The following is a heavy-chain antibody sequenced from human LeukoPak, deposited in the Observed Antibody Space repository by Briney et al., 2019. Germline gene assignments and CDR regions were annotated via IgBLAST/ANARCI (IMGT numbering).Heavy chain of an antibody. D-gene: IGHD6-13*01. Sequence: TGGSLRLSCAASGFTFSSYGMHWVRQAPGKGLEWVAFIRYDGSNKYYADSVKGRFTISRDNSKNTLYLQMNSLRAEDTAVYYCAKDLVVSFVIAAAGNGLYFDYWGQGTLVTVSS. CDR1: GFTFSSYG. CDR3: AKDLVVSFVIAAAGNGLYFDY. V-gene: IGHV3-30*02. CDR2: IRYDGSNK. J-gene: IGHJ4*02.